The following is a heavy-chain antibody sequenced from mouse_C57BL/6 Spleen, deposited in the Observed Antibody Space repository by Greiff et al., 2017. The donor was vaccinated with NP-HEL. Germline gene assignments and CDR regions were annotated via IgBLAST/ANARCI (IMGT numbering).Heavy chain of an antibody. CDR2: INYDGSST. J-gene: IGHJ2*01. Sequence: EVQRVESEGGLVQPGSSMKLSCTASGFTFSDYYMAWVRQVPEKGLEWVANINYDGSSTYYLDSLKSRFIISRDNAKNILYLQMSSLKSEDTATYYCARDRGDYGSSYYFDYWGQGTTLTVSS. D-gene: IGHD1-1*01. V-gene: IGHV5-16*01. CDR3: ARDRGDYGSSYYFDY. CDR1: GFTFSDYY.